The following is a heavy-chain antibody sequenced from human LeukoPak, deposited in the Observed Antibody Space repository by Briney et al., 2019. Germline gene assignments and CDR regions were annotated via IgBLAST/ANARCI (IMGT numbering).Heavy chain of an antibody. V-gene: IGHV4-59*01. CDR2: IYYSGST. D-gene: IGHD3-22*01. CDR1: GGSIGSYY. Sequence: SETLSLTCTVSGGSIGSYYWSWFRQPPGKGLEWIGYIYYSGSTNYNPSLKSRVTISVDTSKNQFSLKLSSVSAADTAVYYCGRVFGAYESRGFDHWGQGTLVTVSS. J-gene: IGHJ4*02. CDR3: GRVFGAYESRGFDH.